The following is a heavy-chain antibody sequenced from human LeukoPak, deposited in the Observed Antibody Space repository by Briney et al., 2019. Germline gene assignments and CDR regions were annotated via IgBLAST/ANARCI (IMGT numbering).Heavy chain of an antibody. J-gene: IGHJ4*02. Sequence: GRSLRLSCAASGFTFSSYGMHWVRQAPGKGLEWVSAISGSGDSTSCVDSVKGRFTISRDNSKNTLYLQMNSLRAEDTAVYYCAKEGPISGYSLYYFDYWGQGTLVTVSS. CDR1: GFTFSSYG. CDR2: ISGSGDST. V-gene: IGHV3-23*01. D-gene: IGHD3-22*01. CDR3: AKEGPISGYSLYYFDY.